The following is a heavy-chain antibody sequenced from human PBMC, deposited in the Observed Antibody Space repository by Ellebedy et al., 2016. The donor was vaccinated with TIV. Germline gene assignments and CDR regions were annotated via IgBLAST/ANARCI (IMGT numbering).Heavy chain of an antibody. CDR3: AAVGGPLTGTTRAGWFDP. CDR2: IDPSDSYT. CDR1: GYSFTSYW. V-gene: IGHV5-10-1*01. Sequence: GESLKISCKGSGYSFTSYWISWVRQMPGKGLEWMGRIDPSDSYTNYSPSFQGHVTISADKSISTAYLQWSSLKASDTAMYYCAAVGGPLTGTTRAGWFDPWGQGTLVTVSS. J-gene: IGHJ5*02. D-gene: IGHD1-20*01.